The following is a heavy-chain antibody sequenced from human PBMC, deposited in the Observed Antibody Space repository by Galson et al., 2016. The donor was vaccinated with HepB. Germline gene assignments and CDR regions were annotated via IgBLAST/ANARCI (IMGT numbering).Heavy chain of an antibody. CDR1: GFTFSSYA. D-gene: IGHD6-6*01. CDR3: ARGRAARSPFDY. CDR2: ISYDGSNK. V-gene: IGHV3-30-3*01. J-gene: IGHJ4*02. Sequence: SLRLSCAASGFTFSSYAMHWVRQAPGKGLEWVAVISYDGSNKYYADSVKGRFTISRDNSKNTLYLQMNSLRAEDTAVYYCARGRAARSPFDYWGRGTLVTVSS.